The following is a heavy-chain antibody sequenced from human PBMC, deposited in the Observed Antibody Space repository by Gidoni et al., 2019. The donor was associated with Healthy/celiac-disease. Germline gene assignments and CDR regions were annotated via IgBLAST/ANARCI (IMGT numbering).Heavy chain of an antibody. D-gene: IGHD3-9*01. CDR2: INSDGSST. CDR3: ARGVRYHRADLDY. V-gene: IGHV3-74*01. CDR1: GFTFSSYW. J-gene: IGHJ4*02. Sequence: EVQLVESGGGLVQPGGSLSLPCEASGFTFSSYWMHWVRQAPGKGLVWVSRINSDGSSTSYADSVKGRFTISRDNAKNTLYLQMNSLRAEDTAVYYCARGVRYHRADLDYWGQGTLVTVSS.